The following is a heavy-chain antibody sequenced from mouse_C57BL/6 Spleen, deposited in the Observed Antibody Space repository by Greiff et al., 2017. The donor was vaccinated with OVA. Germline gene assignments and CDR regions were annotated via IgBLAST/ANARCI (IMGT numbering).Heavy chain of an antibody. J-gene: IGHJ4*01. CDR3: ARHNSNDYAMDY. Sequence: VKLMESGPGLVAPSQSLSITCTVSGFSLTSYGVHWVRQPPGKGLEWLVVIWSDGSTTYNSALKSRLGISKDNSKSQVFLKMNSLQTDDTAMYYCARHNSNDYAMDYWGQGTSVTVSS. V-gene: IGHV2-6-1*01. CDR2: IWSDGST. CDR1: GFSLTSYG. D-gene: IGHD2-5*01.